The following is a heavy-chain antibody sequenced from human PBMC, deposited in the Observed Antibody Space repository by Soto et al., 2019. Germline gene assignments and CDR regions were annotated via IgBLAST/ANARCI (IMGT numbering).Heavy chain of an antibody. CDR2: ISGSGSNT. D-gene: IGHD1-26*01. V-gene: IGHV3-23*01. CDR3: ARDPSHSYYTLFYYLDY. Sequence: EVQLLESGGGLVQPGGSLRLSCAASGFTFSTYAMSWIRQAPGKGLEWVSAISGSGSNTYYADSVKGRFTISRDDSKSTLYLQMNSLRAEDTAVYYCARDPSHSYYTLFYYLDYWGQGTLVTVSS. CDR1: GFTFSTYA. J-gene: IGHJ4*02.